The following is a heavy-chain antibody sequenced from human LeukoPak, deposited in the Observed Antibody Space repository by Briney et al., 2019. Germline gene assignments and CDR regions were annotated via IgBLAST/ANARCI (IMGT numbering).Heavy chain of an antibody. Sequence: GGSLRLSCAASGFTFDDYAMHWVRQAPGKGLEWVSGISWNSGSIGYADSVEGRFTISRDNAKNSLYLQMNSLRAEDMALYYCAKARLTSGYYFYPDDAFDIWGQGTMVTVSS. J-gene: IGHJ3*02. CDR2: ISWNSGSI. D-gene: IGHD3-22*01. V-gene: IGHV3-9*03. CDR3: AKARLTSGYYFYPDDAFDI. CDR1: GFTFDDYA.